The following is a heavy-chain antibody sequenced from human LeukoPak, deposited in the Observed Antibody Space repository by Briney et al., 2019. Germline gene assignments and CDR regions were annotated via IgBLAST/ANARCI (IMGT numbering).Heavy chain of an antibody. CDR3: AHSDYVSLFDL. CDR1: GFPLNTSGVG. CDR2: IYWDDDK. J-gene: IGHJ2*01. D-gene: IGHD4-17*01. V-gene: IGHV2-5*02. Sequence: SGPTLVNPTQTLTLTCTFSGFPLNTSGVGVGWIRQPPGKALEWLALIYWDDDKRYSPSLKSRVTITKDTSKNQVVLRMTNMDPVDTATYYCAHSDYVSLFDLWGRGTPVTVSS.